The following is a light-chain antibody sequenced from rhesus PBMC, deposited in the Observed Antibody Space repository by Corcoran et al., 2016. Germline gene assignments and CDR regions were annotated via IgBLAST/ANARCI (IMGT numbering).Light chain of an antibody. J-gene: IGKJ4*01. CDR2: KAS. V-gene: IGKV1-22*01. CDR3: LQYSSSPLT. Sequence: DIQMTQSPSSLSASVGDTVTITCRASQSMSSWLDWYQQKPGKAPKLLIYKASSLQSGVPSRFSGSGSATDFTLPISSLQPEDFATYYCLQYSSSPLTFGGGTKVEIK. CDR1: QSMSSW.